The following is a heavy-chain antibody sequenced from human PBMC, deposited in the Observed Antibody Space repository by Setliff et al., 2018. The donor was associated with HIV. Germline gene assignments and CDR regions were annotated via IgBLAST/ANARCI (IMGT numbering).Heavy chain of an antibody. J-gene: IGHJ6*03. V-gene: IGHV1-18*01. CDR3: ASHNRETADDLLTAYYNYYYYTDV. Sequence: ASVKVSCKASGYIFSSYAFNWVRQAPGQGLEWMGWISAHNGNTNYAQKFQGRVTMTTDTSSSTAYMELRSLKSDDTAVYYCASHNRETADDLLTAYYNYYYYTDVWGKGTTVT. CDR1: GYIFSSYA. D-gene: IGHD3-9*01. CDR2: ISAHNGNT.